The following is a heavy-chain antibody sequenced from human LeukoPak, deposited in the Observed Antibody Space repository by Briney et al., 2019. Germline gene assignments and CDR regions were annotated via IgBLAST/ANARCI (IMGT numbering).Heavy chain of an antibody. CDR3: ASHTKGVTAFDY. D-gene: IGHD5-18*01. Sequence: SETLSLTCTVSGGSISSGDYYWSWIRQPPGKGLEWIGYIYYSGSTYYNPSLKSRVTISVDTSKNQFSLKLSSVTAADPAVYYCASHTKGVTAFDYWGKGTLVPVSS. CDR2: IYYSGST. CDR1: GGSISSGDYY. V-gene: IGHV4-30-4*01. J-gene: IGHJ4*02.